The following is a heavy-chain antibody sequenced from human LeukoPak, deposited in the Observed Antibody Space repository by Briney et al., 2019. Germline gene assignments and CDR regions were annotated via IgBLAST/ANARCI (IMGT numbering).Heavy chain of an antibody. Sequence: PGGSLRLSCAASGFTFSSYGMHWVRQAPGKGLEWVAVIWYDGSNKYYAESVKGRFTISRDNSKNTVYLQMNSLRAEDTAVYYCAKDLHYGDYRYGMDVWGQGTTVTVSS. CDR2: IWYDGSNK. V-gene: IGHV3-33*03. J-gene: IGHJ6*02. CDR3: AKDLHYGDYRYGMDV. CDR1: GFTFSSYG. D-gene: IGHD4-17*01.